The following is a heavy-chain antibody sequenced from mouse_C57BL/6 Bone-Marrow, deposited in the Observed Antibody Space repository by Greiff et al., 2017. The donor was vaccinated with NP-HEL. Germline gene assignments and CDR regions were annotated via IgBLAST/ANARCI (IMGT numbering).Heavy chain of an antibody. CDR1: GYAFSSYW. J-gene: IGHJ1*03. V-gene: IGHV1-80*01. CDR3: AALITTVVATEWYFDV. CDR2: IYPGDGDT. Sequence: QVQLQQSGAELVKPGASVKISCKASGYAFSSYWMNWVKQRPGKGLEWIGQIYPGDGDTNYNGKFKGKATLTADKSSSTAYMQLSSLTSEDSAVYCCAALITTVVATEWYFDVWGTGTTVTVSS. D-gene: IGHD1-1*01.